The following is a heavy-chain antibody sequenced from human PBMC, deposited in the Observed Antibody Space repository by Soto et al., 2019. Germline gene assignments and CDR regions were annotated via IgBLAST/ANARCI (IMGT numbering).Heavy chain of an antibody. J-gene: IGHJ4*02. CDR3: ARDYDSSGDY. Sequence: PSETLSLTCTVSGGSISTSSYSWGWIRQPPGKGLEWIGSIYYSGSTYYNPSLKSRVTISVDTSKNQFSLKLSSVTAADTAVYYCARDYDSSGDYWGQGTLVT. V-gene: IGHV4-39*01. CDR1: GGSISTSSYS. D-gene: IGHD3-22*01. CDR2: IYYSGST.